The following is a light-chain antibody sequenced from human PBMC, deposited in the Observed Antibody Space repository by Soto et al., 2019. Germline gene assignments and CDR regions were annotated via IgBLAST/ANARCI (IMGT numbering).Light chain of an antibody. CDR2: DAS. V-gene: IGKV3-20*01. CDR1: QSVSSSY. CDR3: QQYGSSPPLS. J-gene: IGKJ4*01. Sequence: EIVLMQSPGSLSLSPGERATVCWGAIQSVSSSYLAWYQQKPGQAPRLLIYDASSRATGIPDRFSGSGSGTDFTLTISRLEPEDFAVYYCQQYGSSPPLSFGGGTKVDIK.